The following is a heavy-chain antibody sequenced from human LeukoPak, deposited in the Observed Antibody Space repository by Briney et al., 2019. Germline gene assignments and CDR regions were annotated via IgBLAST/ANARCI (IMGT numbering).Heavy chain of an antibody. D-gene: IGHD3-10*01. Sequence: ASVKVSCKASGYTFTSYGISWVRQAPGQGLEGMGWISANDGNTDYPQKLQGRVTMTTDTSTSTAHMELRSLRSDDTAVYYCARESHVTRGDYWGQGTLVTVSS. CDR2: ISANDGNT. CDR1: GYTFTSYG. V-gene: IGHV1-18*01. J-gene: IGHJ4*02. CDR3: ARESHVTRGDY.